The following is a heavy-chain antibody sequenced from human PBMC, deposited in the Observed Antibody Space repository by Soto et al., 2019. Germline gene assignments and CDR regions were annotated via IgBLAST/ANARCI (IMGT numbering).Heavy chain of an antibody. CDR3: ARDQADCSSTSCYAGRYVMAV. CDR2: INPSGGST. J-gene: IGHJ6*02. V-gene: IGHV1-46*01. D-gene: IGHD2-2*01. CDR1: GYTFTSYY. Sequence: ASVKVSCKASGYTFTSYYMHWVRQAPGQGLEWMGIINPSGGSTSYAQKFQGRVTMTRDTSTSTVYMELSSLRSEDTAMYYCARDQADCSSTSCYAGRYVMAVWGQGITVTGSS.